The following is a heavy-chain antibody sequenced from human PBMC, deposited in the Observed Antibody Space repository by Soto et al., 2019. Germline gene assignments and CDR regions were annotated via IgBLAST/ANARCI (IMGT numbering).Heavy chain of an antibody. V-gene: IGHV4-34*01. J-gene: IGHJ4*02. D-gene: IGHD3-10*01. CDR2: INHSGST. Sequence: SETLSLTCAVYGGSFSGYYWSWIRQPPGKGLEWIGEINHSGSTNYNPSLKSRVTISVDTSKNQFSLKLSSVTAADTAVYYCARGAWNIWYYYGSGSYYNTPPGFVYWGQGTLVTVSS. CDR3: ARGAWNIWYYYGSGSYYNTPPGFVY. CDR1: GGSFSGYY.